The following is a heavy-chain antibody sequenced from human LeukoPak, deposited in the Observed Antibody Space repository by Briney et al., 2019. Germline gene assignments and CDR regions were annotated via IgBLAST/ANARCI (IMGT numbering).Heavy chain of an antibody. Sequence: GGSLRLSCAASGFTFDNYAMHWVRQAPGKGLEWVSGISWNTGGIGYADSVKGRFTISRDNAKNSLYLQMNSLRAEDMALYYCAKDEFVASAFTGAFDIWGQGTMVTVSS. D-gene: IGHD2-8*02. CDR1: GFTFDNYA. CDR3: AKDEFVASAFTGAFDI. CDR2: ISWNTGGI. J-gene: IGHJ3*02. V-gene: IGHV3-9*03.